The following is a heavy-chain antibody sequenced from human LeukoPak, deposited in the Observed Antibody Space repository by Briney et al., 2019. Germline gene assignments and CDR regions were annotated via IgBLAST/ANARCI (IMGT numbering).Heavy chain of an antibody. CDR2: IWYDGSNK. D-gene: IGHD3-16*01. J-gene: IGHJ4*02. CDR3: ARGLEYNSDYGDF. CDR1: RFTFSTYG. Sequence: PGGSLRLSCAASRFTFSTYGMHWVRQAPGQGLEWVALIWYDGSNKYYADSVKGRFTISRDNSKNTLYLQMSSLRAEDTAVYYCARGLEYNSDYGDFWGQGTLVTVSS. V-gene: IGHV3-33*01.